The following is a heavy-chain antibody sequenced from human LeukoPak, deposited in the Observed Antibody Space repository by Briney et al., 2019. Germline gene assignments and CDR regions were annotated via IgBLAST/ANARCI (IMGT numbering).Heavy chain of an antibody. CDR2: IYTSGST. J-gene: IGHJ6*03. Sequence: KPSETLSLTCTVSGGSISSYYWSWIRQLAGKGLEWIGRIYTSGSTNYNPSLKSRVTMSVDTSKNQFSLKLSSVTAADTAVYYCAWSGGTSYHYYYMDVWGKGTTVTVSS. CDR3: AWSGGTSYHYYYMDV. D-gene: IGHD2-2*01. CDR1: GGSISSYY. V-gene: IGHV4-4*07.